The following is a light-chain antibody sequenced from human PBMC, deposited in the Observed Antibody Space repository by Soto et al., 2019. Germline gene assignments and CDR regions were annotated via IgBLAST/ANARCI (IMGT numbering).Light chain of an antibody. CDR3: QQSYVIPWT. V-gene: IGKV1-39*01. CDR2: AAS. Sequence: DLQMTQSPSSLSASVGERVIITCRASQSISRYLNWYQRKPGRAPKLLVYAASNLQSGVPSRFSGSCSETDFTLTINSLQPEDFATYYCQQSYVIPWTFGQGTEVEVK. J-gene: IGKJ1*01. CDR1: QSISRY.